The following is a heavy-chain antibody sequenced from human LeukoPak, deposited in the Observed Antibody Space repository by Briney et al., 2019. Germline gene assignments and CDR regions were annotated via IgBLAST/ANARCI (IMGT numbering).Heavy chain of an antibody. J-gene: IGHJ4*02. Sequence: SETLSLTCTVSGDSIGSYYWNWIRQPAGKGLEWIGRISTSGSTSYNPSLESRVNMSLDTSKNQFSLRLNSVTAADTAVYYCARGENTYLDYWGQGTLVTVSS. CDR1: GDSIGSYY. CDR3: ARGENTYLDY. D-gene: IGHD2/OR15-2a*01. V-gene: IGHV4-4*07. CDR2: ISTSGST.